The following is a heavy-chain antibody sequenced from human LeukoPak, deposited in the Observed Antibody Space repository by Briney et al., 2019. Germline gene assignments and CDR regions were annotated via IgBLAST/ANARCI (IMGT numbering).Heavy chain of an antibody. CDR1: GGSISSSSYY. J-gene: IGHJ3*02. V-gene: IGHV4-39*01. D-gene: IGHD3-3*01. Sequence: SETLSLTCTVSGGSISSSSYYWGWIRQPPGKGLEWIGSIYYSGSTYYNPSLKSRVTISVDTSKNQFSLKLSSVTAADTAVYYCARHTKTKKLITIFGVVIIGAFDIWGQGTMVTVSS. CDR2: IYYSGST. CDR3: ARHTKTKKLITIFGVVIIGAFDI.